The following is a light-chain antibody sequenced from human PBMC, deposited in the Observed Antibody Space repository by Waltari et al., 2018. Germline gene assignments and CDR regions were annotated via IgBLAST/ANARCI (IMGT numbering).Light chain of an antibody. Sequence: QSALTQPPSVYGSPGPSVTISCTATSRDFGNYNRCSRYQQSPGTAPKLMIYDVTNRPSGVPHRFSVSKSGNTASLTSSGLQAEDEADYYCSSPTTSITWVFGGGTKLTVL. J-gene: IGLJ3*02. CDR1: SRDFGNYNR. V-gene: IGLV2-18*02. CDR2: DVT. CDR3: SSPTTSITWV.